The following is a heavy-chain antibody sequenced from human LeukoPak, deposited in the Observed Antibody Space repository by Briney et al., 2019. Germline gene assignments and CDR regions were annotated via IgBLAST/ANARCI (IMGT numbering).Heavy chain of an antibody. V-gene: IGHV1-69*13. J-gene: IGHJ4*02. CDR2: IIPIFGTA. D-gene: IGHD6-13*01. CDR1: GYTFTGYY. Sequence: GASVKVSCKASGYTFTGYYMHWMRQAPGQGLEWMGGIIPIFGTANYAQKFQGRVTITADESTSTAYMELSSLRSEDTAVYYCAREGVAAAGYFDYWGQGTLVTVSS. CDR3: AREGVAAAGYFDY.